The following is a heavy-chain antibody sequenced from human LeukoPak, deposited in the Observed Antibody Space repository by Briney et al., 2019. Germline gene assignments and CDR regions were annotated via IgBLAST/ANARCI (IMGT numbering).Heavy chain of an antibody. CDR1: GGFISSYY. CDR3: ARHYDSSADRYYFHY. D-gene: IGHD3-22*01. CDR2: IYYSGST. J-gene: IGHJ4*02. V-gene: IGHV4-59*08. Sequence: SETLSLTCTVSGGFISSYYWSWIRQPPGKGLEWIGYIYYSGSTSYNPSLRSRVIISADTSKNQLSLRLSSVTAADTAVYYCARHYDSSADRYYFHYWGQGTLVTVSS.